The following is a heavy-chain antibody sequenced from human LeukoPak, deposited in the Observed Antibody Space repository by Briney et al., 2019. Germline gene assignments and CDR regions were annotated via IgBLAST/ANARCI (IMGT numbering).Heavy chain of an antibody. Sequence: GGSPRLSCAASGFTFSSYGMHWVRQAPGKELEWVAVIWYDGSNKYYADSVKGRFTISRDNSKNTLYLQMNSLRAEDTAVYYCARDKGGGYCSSTSCYILQYYYYYMDVWGKGTTVTVSS. V-gene: IGHV3-33*01. CDR3: ARDKGGGYCSSTSCYILQYYYYYMDV. J-gene: IGHJ6*03. CDR1: GFTFSSYG. CDR2: IWYDGSNK. D-gene: IGHD2-2*02.